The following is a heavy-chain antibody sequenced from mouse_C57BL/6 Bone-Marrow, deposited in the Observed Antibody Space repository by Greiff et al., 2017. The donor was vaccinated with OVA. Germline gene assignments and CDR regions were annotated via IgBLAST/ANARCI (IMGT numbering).Heavy chain of an antibody. V-gene: IGHV1-4*01. CDR3: TRGYYCYY. CDR1: GYTFTSYT. J-gene: IGHJ2*01. CDR2: IDPTNDNT. Sequence: QVQLQQSGAELARPGASVKMSCKASGYTFTSYTIHWVKQRPGQGLEWMGYIDPTNDNTNYNQKFKGKATVTADKSSSTAYMKLTSLAADDAAVYNCTRGYYCYYWGRGTTLTVS.